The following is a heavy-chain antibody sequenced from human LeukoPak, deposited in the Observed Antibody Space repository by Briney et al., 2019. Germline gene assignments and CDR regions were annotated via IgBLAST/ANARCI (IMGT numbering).Heavy chain of an antibody. CDR3: AICYYDSSAYYPPFDY. CDR2: IYPGDSDT. D-gene: IGHD3-22*01. V-gene: IGHV5-51*01. J-gene: IGHJ4*02. CDR1: GYSFTNYW. Sequence: GESLKISCKGSGYSFTNYWIGWVRQMPGKGLEWMGIIYPGDSDTRYSPSFQGQVTISADKSISTAYLQWSSLKASDTAMYYCAICYYDSSAYYPPFDYWGQGTLVTVPS.